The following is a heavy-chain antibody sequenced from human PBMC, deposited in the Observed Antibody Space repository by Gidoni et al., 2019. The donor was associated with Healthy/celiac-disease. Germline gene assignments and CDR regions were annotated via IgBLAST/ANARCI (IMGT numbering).Heavy chain of an antibody. J-gene: IGHJ6*02. V-gene: IGHV3-49*04. CDR3: TRVRRWYGMDV. CDR2: IGSKAYGGTT. CDR1: GFTFGDYT. Sequence: EVRLVESGGGLVQPGRSLRLSCTTSGFTFGDYTMSWVRQAPGKGLDWVSFIGSKAYGGTTEYAASVKGRFTISRDDSKSIAYLQMNNLKTEDTAVYYCTRVRRWYGMDVWGQGTTVTVSS.